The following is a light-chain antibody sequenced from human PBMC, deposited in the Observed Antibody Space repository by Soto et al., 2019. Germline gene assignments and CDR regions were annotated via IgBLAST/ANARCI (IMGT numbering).Light chain of an antibody. J-gene: IGKJ5*01. Sequence: DIVMTQSPDSLAVSLGESSTINCKSSQSVLYSSNNKNSLNWYQQKPGRAPKLLIYDASNVETGVPSRFSGTGSGTHFSFSISSLQPEDFATYYCQQYDYLVTFGQGTRLEI. V-gene: IGKV1-33*01. CDR2: DAS. CDR1: QSVLYSSNNKNS. CDR3: QQYDYLVT.